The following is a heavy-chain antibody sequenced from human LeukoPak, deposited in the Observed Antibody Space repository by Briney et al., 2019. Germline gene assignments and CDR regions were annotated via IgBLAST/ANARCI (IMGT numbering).Heavy chain of an antibody. V-gene: IGHV3-23*01. CDR1: GFTFSSYA. Sequence: PGGSLRLSCAASGFTFSSYAMSWVRQAPGKGLEWVSAISGSGGSTYYADSVKGRFTISRDNSKNTLYLQMNSLRAEDTAVYYCARDQIPLNYDFWSGYFYYWGQGTLVTVSS. J-gene: IGHJ4*02. D-gene: IGHD3-3*01. CDR3: ARDQIPLNYDFWSGYFYY. CDR2: ISGSGGST.